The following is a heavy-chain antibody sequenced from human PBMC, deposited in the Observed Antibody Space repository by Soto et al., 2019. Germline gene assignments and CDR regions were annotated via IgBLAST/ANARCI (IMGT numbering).Heavy chain of an antibody. CDR2: INAADSQT. V-gene: IGHV5-51*01. J-gene: IGHJ5*02. Sequence: ESLKISCKGSGYSFTSNWIAWVRQMPGKGLEWMGIINAADSQTKYSPSFQGQVTISVDKSITTTYLQWSSLKDSDSAMYYCARHVRDDGTTFRRLDPWGQGTLVTVSS. CDR1: GYSFTSNW. D-gene: IGHD1-1*01. CDR3: ARHVRDDGTTFRRLDP.